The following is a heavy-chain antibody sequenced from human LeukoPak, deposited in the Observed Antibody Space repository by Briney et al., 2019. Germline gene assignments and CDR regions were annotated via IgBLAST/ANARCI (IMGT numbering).Heavy chain of an antibody. Sequence: GGSLRLSCAVSGLRVSDYMSWVRQAPGKGLEWVGLIRDSGEAVYADFARGRFAISRDESENTLYLQMNSLRIEDTAVYFCARDRAANQDWVEFDPWGQGTPVIVSS. J-gene: IGHJ5*02. D-gene: IGHD3/OR15-3a*01. CDR2: IRDSGEA. CDR1: GLRVSDY. V-gene: IGHV3-66*03. CDR3: ARDRAANQDWVEFDP.